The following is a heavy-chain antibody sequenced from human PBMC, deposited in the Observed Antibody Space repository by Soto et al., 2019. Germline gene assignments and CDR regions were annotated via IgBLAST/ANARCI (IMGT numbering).Heavy chain of an antibody. CDR1: GFTFSSYA. CDR3: AKGVPGYCTNGVCYVFDY. Sequence: GGSLRLSCAASGFTFSSYAMSWVRQAPGKGLEWVSAISGSGGSTYYADSVKGRFTISRDNSKNTLYLQMNSLRAEDTAVYYCAKGVPGYCTNGVCYVFDYWGQGTLVTVSS. D-gene: IGHD2-8*01. CDR2: ISGSGGST. J-gene: IGHJ4*02. V-gene: IGHV3-23*01.